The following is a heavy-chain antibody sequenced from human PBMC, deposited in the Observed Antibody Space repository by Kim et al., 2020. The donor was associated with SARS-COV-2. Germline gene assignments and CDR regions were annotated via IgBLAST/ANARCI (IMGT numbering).Heavy chain of an antibody. Sequence: SETLSLTCTVSGGSISSSSYYWGWIRQPPGKGLEWIGSIYYSGSTYYNPSLKSRVTISVDTSKNQFSLKLSSVTAADTAVYYCASSAEIEDYFDYWGQGTLVTVSS. CDR3: ASSAEIEDYFDY. CDR1: GGSISSSSYY. V-gene: IGHV4-39*01. D-gene: IGHD3-22*01. CDR2: IYYSGST. J-gene: IGHJ4*02.